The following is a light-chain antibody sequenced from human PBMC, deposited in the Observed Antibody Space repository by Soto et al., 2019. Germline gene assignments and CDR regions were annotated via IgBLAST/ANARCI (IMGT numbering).Light chain of an antibody. CDR3: ATWDDSLSGYV. V-gene: IGLV1-47*01. J-gene: IGLJ1*01. CDR2: RNN. Sequence: QSVLTQPPSASGTPGQRVTISCSGSSSNIGNNYVYWYQQIPGTAPKLLIYRNNQRPSGVPDRFSGSKSGTSASLAISGLRSEDEADYYCATWDDSLSGYVFGTGTKLTVL. CDR1: SSNIGNNY.